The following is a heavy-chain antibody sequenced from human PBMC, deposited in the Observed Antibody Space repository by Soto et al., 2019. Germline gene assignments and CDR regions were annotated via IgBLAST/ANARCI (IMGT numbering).Heavy chain of an antibody. CDR3: AKTDKFISESRGWATRFDY. D-gene: IGHD6-19*01. CDR1: GFTFSNYV. J-gene: IGHJ4*02. Sequence: EVQLLESGGGLVQPGGSLRLSCAASGFTFSNYVMTWLRQAPGKGLEWVSSIRFSVSDTFYADSVKGRFTVSRDNSKNTPFLQMNSLRAEATAVYYCAKTDKFISESRGWATRFDYWGQGTLVTVS. V-gene: IGHV3-23*01. CDR2: IRFSVSDT.